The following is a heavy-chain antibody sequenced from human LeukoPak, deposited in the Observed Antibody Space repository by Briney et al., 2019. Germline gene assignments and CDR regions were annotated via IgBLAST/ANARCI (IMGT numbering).Heavy chain of an antibody. CDR2: IYYSGST. Sequence: PSQTLSLTCTVSGGSISSGGYYWSWIRQHPGKGLEWIGYIYYSGSTYYNPSLKSRVTISVDTSKNQFSLMLSSVTAADTAVYYCARGPYCSSTSCYIPYYYYMDVWGKGTTVTVSS. CDR3: ARGPYCSSTSCYIPYYYYMDV. CDR1: GGSISSGGYY. V-gene: IGHV4-31*03. D-gene: IGHD2-2*02. J-gene: IGHJ6*03.